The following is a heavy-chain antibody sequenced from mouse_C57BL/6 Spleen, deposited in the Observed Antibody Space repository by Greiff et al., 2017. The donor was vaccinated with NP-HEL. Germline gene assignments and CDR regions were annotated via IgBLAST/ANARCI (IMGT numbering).Heavy chain of an antibody. J-gene: IGHJ2*01. CDR1: GFTFSSYG. Sequence: DVKLVESGGDLVKPGGSLKLSCAASGFTFSSYGMSWVRQTPDKRLEWVATISSGGSYTYYPDSVKGRFTIAIDNAKNTLYLQMSSLKSEDTAMYYCARRGTTGVADYFDYWGQGTTLTVSS. CDR2: ISSGGSYT. V-gene: IGHV5-6*02. CDR3: ARRGTTGVADYFDY. D-gene: IGHD1-1*01.